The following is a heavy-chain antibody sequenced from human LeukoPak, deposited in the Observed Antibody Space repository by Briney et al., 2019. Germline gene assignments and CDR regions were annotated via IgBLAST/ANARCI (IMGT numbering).Heavy chain of an antibody. V-gene: IGHV3-48*04. CDR2: ISSSSSTI. Sequence: PGRSLRLSCAASGFTFSSYAMHWVRQAPGKGLDLFSYISSSSSTIYYADSVKGRFTISRDNAKNSLYLQMNSLRAEDTAVYYCARDTSRREEAWWLDPWGQGTLVTVSS. D-gene: IGHD5-24*01. CDR3: ARDTSRREEAWWLDP. CDR1: GFTFSSYA. J-gene: IGHJ5*02.